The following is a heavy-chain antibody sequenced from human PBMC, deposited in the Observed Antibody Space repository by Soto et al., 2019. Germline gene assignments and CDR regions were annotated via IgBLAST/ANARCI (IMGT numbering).Heavy chain of an antibody. Sequence: QVKLVQSGAEVKQPGSSVKVSCRASEGTSSSHVINWVRQAPGQGLEWMGGVIPVFGTSKFAQKFRGRVNIIADESTNTAYMELSSLRSEDTAMYYCARGQQELVDGGDGFDVWGQGTLVTVSS. CDR3: ARGQQELVDGGDGFDV. CDR2: VIPVFGTS. D-gene: IGHD6-13*01. J-gene: IGHJ3*01. CDR1: EGTSSSHV. V-gene: IGHV1-69*01.